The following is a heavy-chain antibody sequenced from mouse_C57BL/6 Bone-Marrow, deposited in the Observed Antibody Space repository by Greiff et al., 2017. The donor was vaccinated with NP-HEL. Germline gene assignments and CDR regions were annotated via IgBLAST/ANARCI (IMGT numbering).Heavy chain of an antibody. D-gene: IGHD1-1*01. Sequence: EVQLQQSGAELVRPGASVKLSCTVSGFNIKDDYMHWVKQRPEQGLEWIGWIDPGNGDTEYASKFQGKATITADTSSNTAYLQLSSLTSEDTAVYYCTTGGSSPYAMDYWGQGTSVTVSS. CDR3: TTGGSSPYAMDY. CDR1: GFNIKDDY. CDR2: IDPGNGDT. J-gene: IGHJ4*01. V-gene: IGHV14-4*01.